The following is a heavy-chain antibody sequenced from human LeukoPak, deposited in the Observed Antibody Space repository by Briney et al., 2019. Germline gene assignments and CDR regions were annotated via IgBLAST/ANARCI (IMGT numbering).Heavy chain of an antibody. CDR2: MNPNSGNT. Sequence: ASVKVSCKASGYTFTSSDINWVRQATGQGLEWMGWMNPNSGNTGSAQNLQGRLTMTRNTSISTAYMELSSLRSEDTAVYYCARGIGRGYAFDYWGQGTLVTVSS. D-gene: IGHD5-12*01. CDR3: ARGIGRGYAFDY. CDR1: GYTFTSSD. V-gene: IGHV1-8*02. J-gene: IGHJ4*02.